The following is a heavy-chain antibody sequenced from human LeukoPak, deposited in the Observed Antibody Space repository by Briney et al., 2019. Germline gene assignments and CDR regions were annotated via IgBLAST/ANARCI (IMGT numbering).Heavy chain of an antibody. CDR3: ARVSMSYYGSGSQNFDY. D-gene: IGHD3-10*01. Sequence: GGSLRLSCAASGFTFSSYEMNWVRQAPGKGLEWVSYISSSGSTIYYADSVKGRFTISRDNAENSLYLQMNSLRAEDTAVYYCARVSMSYYGSGSQNFDYWGQGTLVTVSS. CDR2: ISSSGSTI. CDR1: GFTFSSYE. J-gene: IGHJ4*02. V-gene: IGHV3-48*03.